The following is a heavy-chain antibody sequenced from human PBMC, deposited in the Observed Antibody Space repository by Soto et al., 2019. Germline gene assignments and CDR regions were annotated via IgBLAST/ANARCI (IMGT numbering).Heavy chain of an antibody. V-gene: IGHV3-66*01. CDR3: ASVVTGDYGQEFGY. CDR2: VYRGGSP. D-gene: IGHD4-17*01. Sequence: GGSLRLSCATSGFTVSSHYMSWVRQAPGKGLEWVSVVYRGGSPYYADSVKGRFTISGDISKNTLFLQMNSLRAEDTAVYYCASVVTGDYGQEFGYWGQGTLVTVSS. J-gene: IGHJ4*02. CDR1: GFTVSSHY.